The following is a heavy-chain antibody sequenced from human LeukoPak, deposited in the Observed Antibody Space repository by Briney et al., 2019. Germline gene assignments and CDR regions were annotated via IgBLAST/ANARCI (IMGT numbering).Heavy chain of an antibody. CDR2: ISYDGSNK. J-gene: IGHJ3*02. CDR1: GFTFSSYA. D-gene: IGHD2-15*01. V-gene: IGHV3-30-3*01. CDR3: ARDGLEECSGGSCYSLGAFDI. Sequence: GGSLRLSCAASGFTFSSYAMHWVRQAPGKGLEWVAVISYDGSNKYYADSVKGRFTISRDNSKNTLYLQMNSLRAEDTAVYYCARDGLEECSGGSCYSLGAFDIWGQGTMVTVSS.